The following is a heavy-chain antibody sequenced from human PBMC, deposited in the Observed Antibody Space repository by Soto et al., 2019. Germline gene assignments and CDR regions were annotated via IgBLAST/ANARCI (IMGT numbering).Heavy chain of an antibody. V-gene: IGHV1-18*01. J-gene: IGHJ5*02. CDR2: ISAYNGNT. CDR1: GYTFTSYG. CDR3: ARDRKDDYGDYWWFDP. D-gene: IGHD4-17*01. Sequence: GASVKVSCKASGYTFTSYGISWVRQAPGQGLEWMGWISAYNGNTNYAQKLQGRVTMTTDTSTSTAYMELRSLRSDDTAVYYCARDRKDDYGDYWWFDPWGQGTLVTVSS.